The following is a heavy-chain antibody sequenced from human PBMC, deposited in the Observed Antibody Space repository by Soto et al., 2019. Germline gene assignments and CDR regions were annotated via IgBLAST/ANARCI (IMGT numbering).Heavy chain of an antibody. CDR3: AKDSWFGESPHGLFDY. CDR1: GFTFSSYA. V-gene: IGHV3-23*01. D-gene: IGHD3-10*01. Sequence: GGSLRLSCAASGFTFSSYAMSWVRQAPGKGLEWVSAISGSGGSTYYADSVKGRFTISRDNSKNTLYLQMNSLRAEDTAVYYCAKDSWFGESPHGLFDYWGQGTLVTVSS. CDR2: ISGSGGST. J-gene: IGHJ4*02.